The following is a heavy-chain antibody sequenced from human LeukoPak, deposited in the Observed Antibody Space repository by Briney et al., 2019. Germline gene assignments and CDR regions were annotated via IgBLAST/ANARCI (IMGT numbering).Heavy chain of an antibody. J-gene: IGHJ4*02. V-gene: IGHV3-7*01. Sequence: GGSLRLSCAASGFTFSSYWMSWVRQAPGKGLEWVANIKQDGSEKYYVDSVKGRFTISRDNAKNSLYLQMNSLRAEDTAVYYCATISVDTAMVDLPYFDYWGQGTLVTVSS. CDR1: GFTFSSYW. CDR2: IKQDGSEK. D-gene: IGHD5-18*01. CDR3: ATISVDTAMVDLPYFDY.